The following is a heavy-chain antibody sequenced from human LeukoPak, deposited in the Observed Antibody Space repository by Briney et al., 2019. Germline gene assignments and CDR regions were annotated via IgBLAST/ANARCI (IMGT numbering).Heavy chain of an antibody. CDR1: GFTFSSYA. Sequence: GRSLRLSCAASGFTFSSYAMHWVRQAPGKGLEWVAVISFDGSNKNYADSVKGRFTISRDNSKNTLYLQMNSLRAEDTAVYHCAKDLWAAATGAYYYNGMDVWGQGTTVTVSS. CDR2: ISFDGSNK. CDR3: AKDLWAAATGAYYYNGMDV. V-gene: IGHV3-30*18. D-gene: IGHD6-13*01. J-gene: IGHJ6*02.